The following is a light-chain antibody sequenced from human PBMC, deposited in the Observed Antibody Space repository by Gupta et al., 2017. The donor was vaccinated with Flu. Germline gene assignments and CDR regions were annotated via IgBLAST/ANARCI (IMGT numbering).Light chain of an antibody. Sequence: QSVLTQPPSVSAAAGQKVTISCSGSSSNVGNNHVSWYHQLPGTAPKLLIYENDQRPSGTPDRFSGSKSGTSATLAIHVLRTGDEADYYCAAWDSSLNSEVFGGGTKLTVL. V-gene: IGLV1-51*02. CDR3: AAWDSSLNSEV. J-gene: IGLJ3*02. CDR1: SSNVGNNH. CDR2: END.